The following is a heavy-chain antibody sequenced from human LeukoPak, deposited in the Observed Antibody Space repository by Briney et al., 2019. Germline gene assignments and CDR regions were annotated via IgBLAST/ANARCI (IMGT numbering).Heavy chain of an antibody. CDR2: ISYDGSNK. D-gene: IGHD3-16*01. CDR1: GFTFSSYA. Sequence: GGSLRLSCAASGFTFSSYAMHWVRQAPGKGLEWVAVISYDGSNKYYADSVKGRFTISRDNSKNTLYLQMNSLRAEDTAVYYCASVKFGGGLVYYYGMDVWGKGTTVTVSS. J-gene: IGHJ6*04. CDR3: ASVKFGGGLVYYYGMDV. V-gene: IGHV3-30*04.